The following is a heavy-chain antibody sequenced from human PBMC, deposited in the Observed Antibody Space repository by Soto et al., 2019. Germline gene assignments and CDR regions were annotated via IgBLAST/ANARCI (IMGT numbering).Heavy chain of an antibody. Sequence: SETLSLTCTVSGGSISSSSYYWGWIRQPPGKGLEWIGSIYYSGSTYYNPSLKSRVTISVDTSKNQFSLKLSSVTAADTAVYYCARHVNPGGYDSRANYYYYYMDVWGKGTTVTVSS. CDR1: GGSISSSSYY. CDR3: ARHVNPGGYDSRANYYYYYMDV. J-gene: IGHJ6*03. D-gene: IGHD5-12*01. CDR2: IYYSGST. V-gene: IGHV4-39*01.